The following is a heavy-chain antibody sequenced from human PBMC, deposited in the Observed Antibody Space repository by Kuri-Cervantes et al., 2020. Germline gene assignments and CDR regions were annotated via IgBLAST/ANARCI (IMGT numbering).Heavy chain of an antibody. D-gene: IGHD2-15*01. CDR2: IYHSEST. V-gene: IGHV4-30-2*01. Sequence: SETLSLTCAVSGGSISSGGYSWSWIRQPPGKGLEWIGYIYHSESTYYNPSLKSRVTISVDKSKNQFSLKLSSVTAADTAVYYCARSLTLTLLTWGQGTLVTVSS. CDR1: GGSISSGGYS. J-gene: IGHJ5*02. CDR3: ARSLTLTLLT.